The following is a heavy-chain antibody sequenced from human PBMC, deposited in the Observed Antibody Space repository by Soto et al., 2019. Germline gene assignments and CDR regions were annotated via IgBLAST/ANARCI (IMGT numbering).Heavy chain of an antibody. CDR3: ARESAALNWFDP. D-gene: IGHD2-2*01. V-gene: IGHV3-48*02. CDR2: ISSSSSTI. J-gene: IGHJ5*02. CDR1: GFTFSSYS. Sequence: EVQLVESGGGLVQPGGSLRLSCAASGFTFSSYSMNWVRQAPGKGLEWVSYISSSSSTIYYADSVKGRFAISRDNAKNSLYLQMNSLRDEDTAVYYCARESAALNWFDPWGQGTLVTVSS.